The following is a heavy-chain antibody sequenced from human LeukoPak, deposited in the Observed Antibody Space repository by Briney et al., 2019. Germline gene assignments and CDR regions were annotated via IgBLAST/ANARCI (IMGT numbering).Heavy chain of an antibody. Sequence: GGSLRLSCAASGFTFSSYSMNWVRQAPGKGLEWVSSISSSSSYIYYADSVKGRFTISRDNAKNSLYLQMNSLRAEDTAVYYCARGGGYSGYDPYPWGQGTLVTVSS. CDR1: GFTFSSYS. CDR3: ARGGGYSGYDPYP. CDR2: ISSSSSYI. D-gene: IGHD5-12*01. V-gene: IGHV3-21*01. J-gene: IGHJ5*02.